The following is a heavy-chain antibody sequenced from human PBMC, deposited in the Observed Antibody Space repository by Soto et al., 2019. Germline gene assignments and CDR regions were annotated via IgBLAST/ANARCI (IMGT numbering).Heavy chain of an antibody. CDR3: ARDPPRRYNSGQGLDY. CDR2: ISTYYDNT. J-gene: IGHJ4*02. D-gene: IGHD5-18*01. CDR1: GYTFTSYG. V-gene: IGHV1-18*04. Sequence: QVQLVQSGAEVKKPGASVKVSCKASGYTFTSYGISWVRQAPGQGLEWMGWISTYYDNTNYAQNLRGRVTMTTDTSTSTSYMELRSLRSDDTAVYYCARDPPRRYNSGQGLDYWGQGTLVTVSS.